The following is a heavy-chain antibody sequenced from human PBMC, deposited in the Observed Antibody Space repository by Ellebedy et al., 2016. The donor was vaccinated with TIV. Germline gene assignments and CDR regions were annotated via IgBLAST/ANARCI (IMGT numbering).Heavy chain of an antibody. CDR3: ARVLRGGRYGDYFDY. CDR2: IYYSGST. V-gene: IGHV4-59*12. D-gene: IGHD3-3*01. Sequence: MPSETLSLTCTVSGGSISSYYWTWIRQPPGKGLEWIGSIYYSGSTYYSPSLKSRVTISVDTSKNQFSLNLSSVTAADTAVYYCARVLRGGRYGDYFDYWGQGTLVTVSS. J-gene: IGHJ4*02. CDR1: GGSISSYY.